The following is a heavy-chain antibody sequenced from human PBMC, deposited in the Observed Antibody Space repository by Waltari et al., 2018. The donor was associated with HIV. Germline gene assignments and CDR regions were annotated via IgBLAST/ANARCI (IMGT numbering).Heavy chain of an antibody. Sequence: QVQLAESGGGVVQPGRSLRLSCVASGFIFNQFGMHWVRQKPGKGREWVAAIWYDGGNEYYADSVKGRFTISRDNSKNTLYLQMNSLRAEDTAVYYCARDWTITATTRVDFWGPGTLVTVSS. D-gene: IGHD1-20*01. CDR3: ARDWTITATTRVDF. CDR2: IWYDGGNE. J-gene: IGHJ4*03. V-gene: IGHV3-33*01. CDR1: GFIFNQFG.